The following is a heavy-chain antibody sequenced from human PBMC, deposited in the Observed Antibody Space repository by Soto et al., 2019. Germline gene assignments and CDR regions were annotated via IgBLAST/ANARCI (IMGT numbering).Heavy chain of an antibody. CDR1: GGTFSSYA. D-gene: IGHD1-1*01. J-gene: IGHJ6*02. CDR2: IIPIFGTA. V-gene: IGHV1-69*13. Sequence: GASVKVSCKASGGTFSSYAISWVRQAPGQGLEWMGGIIPIFGTANYAQKFQGRVTITADESTSTAYMELSSLRSEDTAVYYCARSGVYQLERRLSYYYYGMDVWGQGTTVTVSS. CDR3: ARSGVYQLERRLSYYYYGMDV.